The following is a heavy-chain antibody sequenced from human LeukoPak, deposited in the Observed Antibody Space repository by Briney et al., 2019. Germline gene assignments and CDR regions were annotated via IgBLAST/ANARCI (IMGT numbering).Heavy chain of an antibody. J-gene: IGHJ5*02. CDR3: ARDLGQYYDTSDNWFDP. V-gene: IGHV3-74*01. CDR2: INSDGINT. CDR1: GFTFSNYW. Sequence: GGSLRLSCAASGFTFSNYWRHWVRHAPGKGLVWVSRINSDGINTSYADSVKGRFTISRDNAKNTLNLQMNSLRAEDTAVYYCARDLGQYYDTSDNWFDPWGQGTLVAVSS. D-gene: IGHD3-22*01.